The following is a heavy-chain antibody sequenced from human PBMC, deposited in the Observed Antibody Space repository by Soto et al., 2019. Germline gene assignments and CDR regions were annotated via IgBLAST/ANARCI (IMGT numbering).Heavy chain of an antibody. V-gene: IGHV3-72*01. CDR3: ARAYDSSGYYNAFDI. CDR1: GFTFSSYA. CDR2: TRNKANSYTT. D-gene: IGHD3-22*01. J-gene: IGHJ3*02. Sequence: GGSLRLSCAASGFTFSSYAMHWVRQAPGKGLEWVGRTRNKANSYTTEYAASVKGRFTISRDDSKNSLYLQMNSLKTEDTAVYYCARAYDSSGYYNAFDIWGQGTMVTVSS.